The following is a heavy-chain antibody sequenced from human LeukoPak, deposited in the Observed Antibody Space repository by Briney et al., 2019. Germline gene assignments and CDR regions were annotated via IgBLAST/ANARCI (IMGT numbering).Heavy chain of an antibody. D-gene: IGHD3-3*01. CDR2: IYWDDEK. J-gene: IGHJ4*02. V-gene: IGHV2-5*02. Sequence: SGPTLVNPTQTLTITCTFSDFAVSTSGVGVGWIRQPPGKALEWLGIIYWDDEKLYRPSLKSRLSITRDTSKNQVVLTLTNMDPVDTATYYCASRLGAVAGEFVYWGQGTLVTVSS. CDR1: DFAVSTSGVG. CDR3: ASRLGAVAGEFVY.